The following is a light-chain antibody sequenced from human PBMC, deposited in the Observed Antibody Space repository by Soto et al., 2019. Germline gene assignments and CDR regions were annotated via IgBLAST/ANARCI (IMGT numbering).Light chain of an antibody. CDR1: SSDVGGYKF. CDR3: GSYTGSIYV. J-gene: IGLJ1*01. Sequence: QSALTQPASVSGSPGQSITISCTGTSSDVGGYKFVSWYQQHTGTAPKLMIYEVSNRPSGVSSRFSGSKSGNTDSLTISGLQAEDEADYFCGSYTGSIYVFGNGTKLTVL. CDR2: EVS. V-gene: IGLV2-14*01.